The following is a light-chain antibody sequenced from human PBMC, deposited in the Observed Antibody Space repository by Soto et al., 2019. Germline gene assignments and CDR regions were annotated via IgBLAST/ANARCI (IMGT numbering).Light chain of an antibody. CDR2: KAS. CDR1: QSISSW. V-gene: IGKV1-5*03. CDR3: QQYNNYPWT. Sequence: DIQMTQSPSTLSASVGDRVTITCRASQSISSWLAWYQQKPGKAPKLLIYKASSLESGVPSRFSGSGSGTDFTLTIISLQPDGFATFYCQQYNNYPWTFGQGTKVEIK. J-gene: IGKJ1*01.